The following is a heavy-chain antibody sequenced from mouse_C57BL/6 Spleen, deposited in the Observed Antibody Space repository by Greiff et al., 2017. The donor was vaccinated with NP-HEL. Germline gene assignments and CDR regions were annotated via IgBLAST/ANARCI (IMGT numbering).Heavy chain of an antibody. CDR2: IWWDDDK. J-gene: IGHJ2*01. Sequence: QVTLKVSGPGILQPSQTLSLTCSFSGFSLSTFGMGVGWIRQPSGKGLEWLAHIWWDDDKYYNPALKSRLTISKDTSKNQVLLKIANVDTADTATYYCARIEDYYGSSYGSYFDYWGQGTTLTVSS. D-gene: IGHD1-1*01. CDR3: ARIEDYYGSSYGSYFDY. CDR1: GFSLSTFGMG. V-gene: IGHV8-8*01.